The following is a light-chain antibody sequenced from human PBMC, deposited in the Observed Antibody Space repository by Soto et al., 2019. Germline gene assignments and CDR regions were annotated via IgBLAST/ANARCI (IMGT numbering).Light chain of an antibody. CDR3: QQSYSTPYT. J-gene: IGKJ2*01. CDR1: QRSSIN. CDR2: GAA. Sequence: DIQMTQSPSSLSASVGDRVTITCRASQRSSINLNWYQQKPGKAPKLLIYGAASLQSGVPLRFSGCGSGTDFTLTISSLQPEDFGTYYCQQSYSTPYTFGQGTKLEIQ. V-gene: IGKV1-39*01.